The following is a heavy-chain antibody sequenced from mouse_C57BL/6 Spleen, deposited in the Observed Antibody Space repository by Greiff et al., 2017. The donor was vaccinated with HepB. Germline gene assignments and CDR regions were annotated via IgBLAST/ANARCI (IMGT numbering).Heavy chain of an antibody. V-gene: IGHV3-6*01. CDR1: GYSITSGYY. J-gene: IGHJ2*01. Sequence: DVKLQESGPGLVKPSQSLSLTCSVTGYSITSGYYWNWIRQFPGNKLEWMGYISYDGSNNYNPSLKNRISITRDTSKNQFFLKLNSVTTEDTATYYCAREETSYDGYSYVDYWGQGTTLTVSS. CDR3: AREETSYDGYSYVDY. D-gene: IGHD2-3*01. CDR2: ISYDGSN.